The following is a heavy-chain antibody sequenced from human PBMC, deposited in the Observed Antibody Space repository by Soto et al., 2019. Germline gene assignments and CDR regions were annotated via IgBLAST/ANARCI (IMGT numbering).Heavy chain of an antibody. D-gene: IGHD1-20*01. CDR2: ISYDEGKK. CDR1: GFIFSSYG. V-gene: IGHV3-30*18. Sequence: GGSLRLSCAASGFIFSSYGMHWVRQAPGKGLEWVAFISYDEGKKYYSDSVKGRFTISRDISKSTLYLQMNSLRAEDTAVYYCAKPSYIRAWQITETPLDYWGQGTLVTVSS. J-gene: IGHJ4*02. CDR3: AKPSYIRAWQITETPLDY.